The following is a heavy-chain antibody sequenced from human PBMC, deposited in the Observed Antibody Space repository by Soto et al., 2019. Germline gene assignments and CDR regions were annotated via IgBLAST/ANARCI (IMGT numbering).Heavy chain of an antibody. CDR3: ARVTESHFSYYDSTGYYYLFDY. Sequence: XTLSLACTVSGGSLSGYWCSWIRQFPGKGLGLIGYIHFSGSTEYNPSLKSRVNISVDTYRDQFSLKLTSVTAADTAVYYCARVTESHFSYYDSTGYYYLFDYWGQGTLGTVS. D-gene: IGHD3-22*01. CDR1: GGSLSGYW. CDR2: IHFSGST. J-gene: IGHJ4*02. V-gene: IGHV4-59*01.